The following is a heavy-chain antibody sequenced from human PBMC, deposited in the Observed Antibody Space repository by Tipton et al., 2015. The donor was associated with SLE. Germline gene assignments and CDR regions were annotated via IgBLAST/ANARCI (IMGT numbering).Heavy chain of an antibody. Sequence: TLSLTCAVYGGSFSGYYWSWIRQPPGKGLEWIGEINHSGSTNYNPSLKSRVTISVDTSKNQFSLKLSSVTAADTAVYYCASALGGYFDYWGQGTLVTVSS. V-gene: IGHV4-34*01. CDR1: GGSFSGYY. J-gene: IGHJ4*02. CDR3: ASALGGYFDY. D-gene: IGHD4-23*01. CDR2: INHSGST.